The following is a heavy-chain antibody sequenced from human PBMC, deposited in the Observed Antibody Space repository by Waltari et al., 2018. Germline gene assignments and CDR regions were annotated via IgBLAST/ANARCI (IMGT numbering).Heavy chain of an antibody. Sequence: EVQLLASGGGLVQTGGTMRIYCAANGFNFNTYTMSWVRQAPGKWLEWVSAINGRNGGTYYADSVKGRFTISSDNSRNTLYLQMNSLRAEDTAVYYCAKLWDYGTTWAGAFDCWGQGTLVTVSS. CDR1: GFNFNTYT. CDR3: AKLWDYGTTWAGAFDC. CDR2: INGRNGGT. V-gene: IGHV3-23*01. J-gene: IGHJ4*02. D-gene: IGHD3-10*01.